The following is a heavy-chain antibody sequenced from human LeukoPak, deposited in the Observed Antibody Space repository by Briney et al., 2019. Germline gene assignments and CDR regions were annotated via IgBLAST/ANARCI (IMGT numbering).Heavy chain of an antibody. CDR2: IYYSGST. Sequence: SETLSLTCTVSGGSISSYYWGWIRQPPGKGLEWIGSIYYSGSTYYNPSLKSRVIISVDTSKNQFSLKLSSVTAADTAVYYCARGGNYYDSRTNWFYPGGQGTLVTVSS. D-gene: IGHD3-22*01. CDR3: ARGGNYYDSRTNWFYP. CDR1: GGSISSYY. V-gene: IGHV4-39*07. J-gene: IGHJ5*02.